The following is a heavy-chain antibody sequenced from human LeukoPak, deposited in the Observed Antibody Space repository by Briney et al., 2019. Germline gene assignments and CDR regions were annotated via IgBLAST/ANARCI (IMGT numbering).Heavy chain of an antibody. CDR3: ARMRYCSSTSCLWGEDYYYGMDV. Sequence: ASVKVSCKASGYTFTSYGISWVRQAPGQGLEWMGWISAYNGNTNYAQKLQGRVTMTTDTSTSTAYMELRSLRSDDTAVYYCARMRYCSSTSCLWGEDYYYGMDVWGQGTTVTVSS. CDR2: ISAYNGNT. CDR1: GYTFTSYG. J-gene: IGHJ6*02. V-gene: IGHV1-18*01. D-gene: IGHD2-2*01.